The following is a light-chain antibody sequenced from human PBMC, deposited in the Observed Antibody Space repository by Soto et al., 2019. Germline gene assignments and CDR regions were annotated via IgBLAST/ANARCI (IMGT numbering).Light chain of an antibody. V-gene: IGLV1-44*01. J-gene: IGLJ1*01. CDR3: AAWDDSLNGHV. CDR2: KNN. CDR1: SSNIGENT. Sequence: QAVVTQPSSASGTPGQRVTISCSGSSSNIGENTVTWFQQLPGTAPKPLIYKNNQRPSGVPDRFSGSKSGTSASLAISGLQSEDEADYYCAAWDDSLNGHVFGSGTKLTVL.